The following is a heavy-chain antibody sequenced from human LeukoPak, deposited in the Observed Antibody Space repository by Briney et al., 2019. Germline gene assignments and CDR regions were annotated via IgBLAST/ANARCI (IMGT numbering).Heavy chain of an antibody. D-gene: IGHD2-2*01. V-gene: IGHV4-34*01. CDR2: INHSGST. J-gene: IGHJ4*02. CDR3: ASTVYCSSTSCWEFDY. Sequence: SETLSLTCAVYGGSFSGYYWSWIRQPPGKGLEWIGEINHSGSTNYNPSLKSRVTISVDTSKNQFSLKLSSVTAADTAVYYCASTVYCSSTSCWEFDYWGQGTLVTVSS. CDR1: GGSFSGYY.